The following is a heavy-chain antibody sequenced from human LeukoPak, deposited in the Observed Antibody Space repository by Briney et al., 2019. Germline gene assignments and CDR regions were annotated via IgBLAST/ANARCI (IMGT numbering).Heavy chain of an antibody. CDR3: VGKKYYYDSSGLYYFDY. CDR2: IWYDGSNK. V-gene: IGHV3-33*01. J-gene: IGHJ4*02. CDR1: GFTFSSYG. D-gene: IGHD3-22*01. Sequence: GGSLRLSCAASGFTFSSYGVHWVRQAPGKGLEWVAVIWYDGSNKYYADSVKGRFTISRDNSKNTLYLQMNSLRAEDTAVYYCVGKKYYYDSSGLYYFDYWGQGTLVTVSS.